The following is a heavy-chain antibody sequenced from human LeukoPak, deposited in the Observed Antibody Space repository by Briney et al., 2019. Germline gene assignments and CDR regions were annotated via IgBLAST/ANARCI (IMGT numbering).Heavy chain of an antibody. CDR1: GFTFSSYS. D-gene: IGHD5-18*01. Sequence: PGGSLRLSCAASGFTFSSYSMNWVRQAPGKGLEWVSYISSGSNYIYYADSVEGRFTISRDNAENSLYLQMNSLRAEDTAVYYCASLPRGYSYGYFPFDIWGQGTMVTVSS. J-gene: IGHJ3*02. CDR2: ISSGSNYI. V-gene: IGHV3-21*06. CDR3: ASLPRGYSYGYFPFDI.